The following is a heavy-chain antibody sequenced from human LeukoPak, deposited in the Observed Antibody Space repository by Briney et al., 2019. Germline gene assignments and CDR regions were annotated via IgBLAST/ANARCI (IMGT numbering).Heavy chain of an antibody. CDR1: GFTFSSYG. J-gene: IGHJ5*02. Sequence: QPGRSLRLSCAASGFTFSSYGMHWVRQAPGKGLEWVAVISYDGSNKYYADSVKGRFTISRDNSKNTLYLQMNSLRAEDTAVYYCAKDVVPTPNRNWFDPWGQGTLVTVSS. V-gene: IGHV3-30*18. CDR2: ISYDGSNK. CDR3: AKDVVPTPNRNWFDP. D-gene: IGHD1-14*01.